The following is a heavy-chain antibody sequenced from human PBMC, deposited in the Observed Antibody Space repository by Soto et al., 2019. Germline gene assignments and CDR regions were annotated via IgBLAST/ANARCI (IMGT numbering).Heavy chain of an antibody. V-gene: IGHV4-31*03. CDR3: ARVGVRPYYDTLTLDMDA. CDR1: GGSISSGGYY. Sequence: SETLSLTCTVSGGSISSGGYYWSWIRQHPGKGLEWIGYIYYSGSTYYNPSLKSRVTISVDTSKNQFSLKLSSVTAADTAVYYCARVGVRPYYDTLTLDMDALRQGTTITVSS. CDR2: IYYSGST. D-gene: IGHD3-9*01. J-gene: IGHJ6*02.